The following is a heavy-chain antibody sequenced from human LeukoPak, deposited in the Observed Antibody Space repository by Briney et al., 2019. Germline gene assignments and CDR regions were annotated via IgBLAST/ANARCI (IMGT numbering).Heavy chain of an antibody. V-gene: IGHV4-39*01. J-gene: IGHJ4*02. CDR2: IYYSGNT. CDR1: GGSISSSSYY. Sequence: SESLSLTCTVSGGSISSSSYYWGWIRQPPGKGREWIGSIYYSGNTYYKPSLKSRVTISLDTSKNQFSLRLNSAAAADTAVYYCARQIKAENYLDYWGQGALVTVSS. CDR3: ARQIKAENYLDY. D-gene: IGHD2-15*01.